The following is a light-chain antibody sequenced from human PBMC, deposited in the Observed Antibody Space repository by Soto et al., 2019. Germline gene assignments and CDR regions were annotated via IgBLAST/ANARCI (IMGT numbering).Light chain of an antibody. V-gene: IGKV3-15*01. J-gene: IGKJ1*01. CDR2: GAS. CDR3: QQYNVYSWT. CDR1: QSVSSN. Sequence: EIVMTQSPATLSVSPGERATLSCRASQSVSSNLAWYQQKPGQAPRLLIYGASTRATGIPARFSGSGSGTEFTLTISSLQPDDFATYYCQQYNVYSWTFGQGTKVEIK.